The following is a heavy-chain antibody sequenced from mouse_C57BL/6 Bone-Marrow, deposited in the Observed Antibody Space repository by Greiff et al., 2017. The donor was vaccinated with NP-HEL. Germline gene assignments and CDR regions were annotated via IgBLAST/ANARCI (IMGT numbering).Heavy chain of an antibody. D-gene: IGHD2-3*01. Sequence: QVTLQECGPGLLQPSQTLSLTCSFSGFSLSTFGMGVGWIRQPPGMGLVWLAHTWWDDDKYYNPALKRRPLTANDTSKNQVFLKIANVDTADTATYYCARIKWLLHFDYGGRGTTLTVSS. V-gene: IGHV8-8*01. CDR1: GFSLSTFGMG. J-gene: IGHJ2*01. CDR3: ARIKWLLHFDY. CDR2: TWWDDDK.